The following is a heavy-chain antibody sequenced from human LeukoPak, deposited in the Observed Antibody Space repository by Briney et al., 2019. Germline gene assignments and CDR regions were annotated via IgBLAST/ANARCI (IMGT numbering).Heavy chain of an antibody. D-gene: IGHD5-18*01. CDR2: IWYDGSNK. CDR3: ARELVDTAMVDY. V-gene: IGHV3-33*01. Sequence: GGSLRLSCAASGFTFSSYGMHWVRQAPGKGLEWVAVIWYDGSNKYYADSVKGRFTISRDNSKNTLYLQMNSLSAEDTAVYYCARELVDTAMVDYWGQGTLVTVSS. J-gene: IGHJ4*02. CDR1: GFTFSSYG.